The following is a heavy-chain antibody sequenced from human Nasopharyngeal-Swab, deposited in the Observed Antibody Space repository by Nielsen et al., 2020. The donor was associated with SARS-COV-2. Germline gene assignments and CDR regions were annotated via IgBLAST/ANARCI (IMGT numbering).Heavy chain of an antibody. D-gene: IGHD4/OR15-4a*01. Sequence: GESLKISCAASGFTFSTYSMIWVRQAPAKGLEWVSSISSSVSYIYYADSVKGRFTISRDNAKNALYLQMSSLRAEDTAVYYCTRLPSAWDRRDYYYWSQGTLVTVSS. J-gene: IGHJ4*02. CDR1: GFTFSTYS. V-gene: IGHV3-21*06. CDR3: TRLPSAWDRRDYYY. CDR2: ISSSVSYI.